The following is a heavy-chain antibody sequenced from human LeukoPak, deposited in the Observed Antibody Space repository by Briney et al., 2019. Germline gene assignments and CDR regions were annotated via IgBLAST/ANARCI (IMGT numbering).Heavy chain of an antibody. CDR3: ARLSRNPGYSSGWPYFDY. D-gene: IGHD6-19*01. J-gene: IGHJ4*02. CDR1: GGSISSSSYY. V-gene: IGHV4-39*01. Sequence: SETLSLTCTVSGGSISSSSYYSGWIRQPPGKGLEWIGSIYYSGSTYYNPSLKSRVTISVDTSKNQFSLKLSSVTAADTAVYYCARLSRNPGYSSGWPYFDYWGQGPLVTVSS. CDR2: IYYSGST.